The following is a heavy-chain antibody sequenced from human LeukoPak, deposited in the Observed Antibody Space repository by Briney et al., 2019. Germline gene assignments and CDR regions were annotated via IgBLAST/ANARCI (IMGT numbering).Heavy chain of an antibody. CDR2: ISTSGTT. V-gene: IGHV4-61*02. D-gene: IGHD3-10*01. CDR1: GDSISSGSYY. CDR3: ARGGYYGSGNDFRFDP. Sequence: SETLSLTWTVSGDSISSGSYYWSWIRQPAGKGLEWIGRISTSGTTNYNPSFKSRVTISVDTSKNQFSLRLSSVTAADTAVYYCARGGYYGSGNDFRFDPWGQGTLVTVSS. J-gene: IGHJ5*02.